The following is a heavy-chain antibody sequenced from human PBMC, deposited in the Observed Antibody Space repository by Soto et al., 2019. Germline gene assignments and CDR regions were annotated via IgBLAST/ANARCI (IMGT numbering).Heavy chain of an antibody. CDR3: ARDSGSDAFDI. CDR2: ISYDGSNK. D-gene: IGHD6-19*01. J-gene: IGHJ3*02. V-gene: IGHV3-30-3*01. CDR1: GFTFSSYA. Sequence: QVQLVESGGGVVQPGRSLRLSCEASGFTFSSYAMHWVRQAPGKGLEWVAVISYDGSNKYYADSVKGRFTISRDNSKNTLYLQMNSLRAEDTAVYYCARDSGSDAFDIWGQGTMVTVSS.